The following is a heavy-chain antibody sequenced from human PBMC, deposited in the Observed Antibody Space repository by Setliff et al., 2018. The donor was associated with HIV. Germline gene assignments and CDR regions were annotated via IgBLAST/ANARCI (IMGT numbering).Heavy chain of an antibody. Sequence: SETLSLTCTVSGGSIYSGIYYWSWIRQPAGKGLEWIGHIYTSGSTNYNPSLRSRVTISVDTSKNQFSPTLSSVTAADTAVYYCARDLLGTWGGWGQGTPVTVSS. CDR1: GGSIYSGIYY. CDR3: ARDLLGTWGG. CDR2: IYTSGST. J-gene: IGHJ4*02. V-gene: IGHV4-61*09. D-gene: IGHD3-16*01.